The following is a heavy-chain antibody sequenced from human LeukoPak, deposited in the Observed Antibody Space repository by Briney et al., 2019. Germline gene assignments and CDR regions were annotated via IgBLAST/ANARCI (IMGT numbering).Heavy chain of an antibody. Sequence: GGSLRLSCAASGFTSSSYAMSWVRQAPGKGLEWVSAISGSGGSTYYADSVKGRFTVSRDNSKNTLYLQMNSLRAEDTAVYYCAKDPGYSYGPHYYFDYWGQGTLVTVSS. D-gene: IGHD5-18*01. J-gene: IGHJ4*02. CDR3: AKDPGYSYGPHYYFDY. V-gene: IGHV3-23*01. CDR1: GFTSSSYA. CDR2: ISGSGGST.